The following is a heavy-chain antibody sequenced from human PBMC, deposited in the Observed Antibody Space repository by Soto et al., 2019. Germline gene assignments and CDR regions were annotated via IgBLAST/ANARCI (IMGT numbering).Heavy chain of an antibody. V-gene: IGHV4-59*01. Sequence: PSETLSLTCTVSGGSISSYYWSWIRQPPGKGLEWIGYIYYSGSTNYNPSLKRRVTISVDTSKNQFSLKLSSVTAADTAVYYCASSYYYDSSGYWYWGQGTLVTVSS. CDR2: IYYSGST. CDR1: GGSISSYY. D-gene: IGHD3-22*01. J-gene: IGHJ4*02. CDR3: ASSYYYDSSGYWY.